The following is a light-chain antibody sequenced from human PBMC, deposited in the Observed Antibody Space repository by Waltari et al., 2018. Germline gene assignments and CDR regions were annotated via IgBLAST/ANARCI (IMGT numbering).Light chain of an antibody. J-gene: IGKJ1*01. CDR3: LQYYDAPQT. CDR1: QGISTS. CDR2: TAS. Sequence: DVQMTQSPSSLSASVGYRVTITCRASQGISTSLAWYQQKPGTAPILLLYTASRLKSGVPSRFSGSGSGTDYTLTISSLQPEDFATYYCLQYYDAPQTFGQGTKVEMK. V-gene: IGKV1-NL1*01.